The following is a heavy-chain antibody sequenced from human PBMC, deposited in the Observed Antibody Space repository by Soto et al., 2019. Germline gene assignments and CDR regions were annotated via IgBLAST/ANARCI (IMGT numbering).Heavy chain of an antibody. CDR1: GGSFSGYY. D-gene: IGHD2-2*01. CDR3: ARGGSFAVVPAANYYYYYMDV. Sequence: SETLSLTCAVYGGSFSGYYWSWIRQPPGKGLEWIGEINHSGSTNYNPSLKSRVTISVDTSKNQFSLKLSSVTAADTAVYYCARGGSFAVVPAANYYYYYMDVWGKGTTVTVSS. V-gene: IGHV4-34*01. J-gene: IGHJ6*03. CDR2: INHSGST.